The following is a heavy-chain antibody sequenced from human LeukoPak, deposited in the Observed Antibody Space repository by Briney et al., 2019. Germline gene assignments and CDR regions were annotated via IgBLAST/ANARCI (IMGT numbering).Heavy chain of an antibody. CDR3: ARDLSERWRVRPNYYDSSGYQGNWFDP. Sequence: ASVKVSCKASGYSFTSYYMHWVRQAPGQGLEWMGIINPSGGSTSYAEKFQGRVIMTRDMSTSTDYMELSSLRSEDTAVYYCARDLSERWRVRPNYYDSSGYQGNWFDPWGQGTLVTVSS. V-gene: IGHV1-46*01. D-gene: IGHD3-22*01. CDR2: INPSGGST. J-gene: IGHJ5*02. CDR1: GYSFTSYY.